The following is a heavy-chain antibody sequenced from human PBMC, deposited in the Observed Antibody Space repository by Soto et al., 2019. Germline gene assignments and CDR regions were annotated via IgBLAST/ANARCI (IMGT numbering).Heavy chain of an antibody. CDR2: INHSGST. J-gene: IGHJ4*02. CDR1: GGSFSGYY. Sequence: SETLSLTCAVYGGSFSGYYWSWIRQPPGKGLEWIGEINHSGSTNYNPSLKSRVTISVDTSKNQFSLKLSSVTAADTSVYYCARGQSSLLLDCWGQGVLVTVSS. CDR3: ARGQSSLLLDC. D-gene: IGHD2-8*02. V-gene: IGHV4-34*01.